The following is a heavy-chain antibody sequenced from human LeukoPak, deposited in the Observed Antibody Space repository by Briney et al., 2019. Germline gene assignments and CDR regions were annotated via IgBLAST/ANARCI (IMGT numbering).Heavy chain of an antibody. J-gene: IGHJ4*02. D-gene: IGHD3-10*01. CDR3: ARGITMVRGVTPFY. Sequence: ASVKVSCKASGYTFTSYDINWVRQATGQGLEWMGWMNPHSGNTGYAQKFQGRVNMARNTSISTAYMELSSLRSEDTAVYYCARGITMVRGVTPFYWGQGTLVTVSS. V-gene: IGHV1-8*01. CDR2: MNPHSGNT. CDR1: GYTFTSYD.